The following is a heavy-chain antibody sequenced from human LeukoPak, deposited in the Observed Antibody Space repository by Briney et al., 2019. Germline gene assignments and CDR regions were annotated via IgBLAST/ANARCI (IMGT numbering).Heavy chain of an antibody. CDR3: AKDRGYCSGGSCHPLDY. CDR2: ISGSGGST. CDR1: GFTFSSYA. J-gene: IGHJ4*02. Sequence: GGSLRLSCAASGFTFSSYAMSWVRQAPGKGLEWVSAISGSGGSTYYADSVKGRFTISRDNSKNTLYLQMNSLRAEDTAVYYCAKDRGYCSGGSCHPLDYWGQGTLVTVSS. D-gene: IGHD2-15*01. V-gene: IGHV3-23*01.